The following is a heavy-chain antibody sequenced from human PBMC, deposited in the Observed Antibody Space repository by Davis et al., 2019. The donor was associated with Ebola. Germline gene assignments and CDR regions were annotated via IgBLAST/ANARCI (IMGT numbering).Heavy chain of an antibody. Sequence: SETLSLTCTVSGGSIRSHYWSWIRQPPGKGLEWIGDISHSGHTYYNPSLRSRLTISVDTSKNHFSLKLSSVTAADTAVYYCARELGYCISTSCYSGWFDPWGQGTLVTVSS. CDR1: GGSIRSHY. V-gene: IGHV4-59*11. J-gene: IGHJ5*02. D-gene: IGHD2-2*01. CDR2: ISHSGHT. CDR3: ARELGYCISTSCYSGWFDP.